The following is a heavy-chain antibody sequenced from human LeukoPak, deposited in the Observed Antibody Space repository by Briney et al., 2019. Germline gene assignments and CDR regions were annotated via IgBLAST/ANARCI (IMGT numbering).Heavy chain of an antibody. D-gene: IGHD2-15*01. CDR1: EFTSRDFK. J-gene: IGHJ4*02. CDR3: ARVHCSGGGCSC. CDR2: ISGGGDTI. V-gene: IGHV3-11*01. Sequence: GGSLRSSGAAPEFTSRDFKMSGFGQVLGKGRRFFSYISGGGDTIFYADSVKGRFTISRDNAKNSLYLQMNSLRAEDTAVYYCARVHCSGGGCSCWGQGTLVTVSS.